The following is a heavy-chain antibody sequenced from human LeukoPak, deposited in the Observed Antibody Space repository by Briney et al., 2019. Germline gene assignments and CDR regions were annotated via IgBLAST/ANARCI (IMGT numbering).Heavy chain of an antibody. J-gene: IGHJ3*02. D-gene: IGHD6-6*01. CDR1: GGSISSGDYY. Sequence: SETLSLTCTVSGGSISSGDYYWSWIRQPPGKGLEWIGYIYYSGSTYYNPSLKSRVTISVDTSKNQFSLKLSSVTAADTAVYYCARTSIAARRANAFDIWGQGTMVTVSS. V-gene: IGHV4-30-4*01. CDR3: ARTSIAARRANAFDI. CDR2: IYYSGST.